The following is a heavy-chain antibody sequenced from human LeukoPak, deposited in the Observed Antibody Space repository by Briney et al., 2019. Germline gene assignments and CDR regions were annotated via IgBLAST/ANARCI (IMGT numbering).Heavy chain of an antibody. CDR2: ISSSSSTI. CDR1: GFTFSSYS. V-gene: IGHV3-48*01. J-gene: IGHJ1*01. Sequence: GSLRLSCAASGFTFSSYSMNWVRQAPGKGLEWVSYISSSSSTIYYPDSVKGRFTISRDNAKNSLYLQMNSLRAEDTAVYYCASGQSGYSSRYFQHWGQGTLVTVSS. CDR3: ASGQSGYSSRYFQH. D-gene: IGHD3-22*01.